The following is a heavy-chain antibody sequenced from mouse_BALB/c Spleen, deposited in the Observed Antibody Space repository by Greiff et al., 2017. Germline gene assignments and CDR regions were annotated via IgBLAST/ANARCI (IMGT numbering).Heavy chain of an antibody. J-gene: IGHJ4*01. CDR2: IDPANGNT. Sequence: VQLKQSGAELVKPGASVKLSCTASGFNIKDTYMHWVKQRPEQGLEWIGRIDPANGNTKYDPKFQGKATITADTSSNTAYLQLSSLTSEDTAVYYCARLRYYGSRYYAMDYWGQGTSVTVSS. CDR1: GFNIKDTY. V-gene: IGHV14-3*02. CDR3: ARLRYYGSRYYAMDY. D-gene: IGHD1-1*01.